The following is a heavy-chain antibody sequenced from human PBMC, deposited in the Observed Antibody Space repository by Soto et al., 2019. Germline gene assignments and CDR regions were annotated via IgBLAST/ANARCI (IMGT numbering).Heavy chain of an antibody. J-gene: IGHJ4*02. D-gene: IGHD3-16*01. CDR2: MSYDGSNK. Sequence: QVQLVESGGGVVQPGRSLRLSCAASGFTFSSYAMHWVRRAPGKGLEWMAVMSYDGSNKYYADSVKGRFTISRDNSKNMLYLQMNGRRPEDKALYYCARDGGAYWGQGTLVIVSS. V-gene: IGHV3-30-3*01. CDR3: ARDGGAY. CDR1: GFTFSSYA.